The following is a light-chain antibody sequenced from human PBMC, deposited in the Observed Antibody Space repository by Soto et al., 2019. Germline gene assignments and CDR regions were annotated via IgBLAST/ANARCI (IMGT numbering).Light chain of an antibody. CDR1: SSNIGSNI. V-gene: IGLV1-44*01. CDR2: NND. CDR3: ATWDDSLNGVV. Sequence: QSALTQPPSASGTPGQRVTISCSGSSSNIGSNIVNWYQQLPGTAPKLLIYNNDQRPSGVPDRFSGSKSGTSASLAISGLQSEDEGDYYCATWDDSLNGVVFGGGTKLTVL. J-gene: IGLJ2*01.